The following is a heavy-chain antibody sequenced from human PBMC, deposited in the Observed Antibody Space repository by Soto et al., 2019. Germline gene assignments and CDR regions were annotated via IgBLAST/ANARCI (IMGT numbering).Heavy chain of an antibody. CDR2: VSASGETT. CDR1: KFTFHNYA. V-gene: IGHV3-23*01. CDR3: ARAPVYDFWSGLIFYGMDV. Sequence: EVQLLESGGGLVQPGESLRLSCAASKFTFHNYAMSWVRQAPGKGLEWVSGVSASGETTYYADSVKGRFSISRDNPNNTLHLQMSSLRAEDTAIYYCARAPVYDFWSGLIFYGMDVWGQGTTVTVSS. J-gene: IGHJ6*02. D-gene: IGHD3-3*01.